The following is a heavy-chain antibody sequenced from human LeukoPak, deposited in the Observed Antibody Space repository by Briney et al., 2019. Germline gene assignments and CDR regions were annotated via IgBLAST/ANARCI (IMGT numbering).Heavy chain of an antibody. D-gene: IGHD2-2*02. J-gene: IGHJ4*02. Sequence: PSETLSLTCAVYGGSFSGHYWSWIRQPPGKGLEWIGEINHSGSTNYNPSLKSRVTISVDTSKNQFSLKLSSVTAADTAVYYCARGYCSSTSCYTFDYWGQGTLVTVSS. CDR3: ARGYCSSTSCYTFDY. CDR1: GGSFSGHY. V-gene: IGHV4-34*01. CDR2: INHSGST.